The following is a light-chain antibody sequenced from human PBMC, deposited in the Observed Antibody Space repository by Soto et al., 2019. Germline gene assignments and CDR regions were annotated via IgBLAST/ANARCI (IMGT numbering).Light chain of an antibody. CDR1: RIDVGGYNY. J-gene: IGLJ1*01. Sequence: QSALTQPASVSGSPGQSITISCTGTRIDVGGYNYVSWYQQHPGKAPKLMIYDVSNRPSGVSNRFSGSKSGNTASLTISGLQAEDEADYYCSSYTSSSTLLYVFGTGTKVTVL. V-gene: IGLV2-14*01. CDR2: DVS. CDR3: SSYTSSSTLLYV.